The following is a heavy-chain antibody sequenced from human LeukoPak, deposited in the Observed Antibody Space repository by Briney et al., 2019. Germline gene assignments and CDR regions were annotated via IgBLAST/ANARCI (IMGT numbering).Heavy chain of an antibody. CDR3: ARDGGGNRNFDY. CDR2: VHTSGST. J-gene: IGHJ4*02. D-gene: IGHD4-23*01. Sequence: SETLSLTCDVSGGSIRTYYWSWIRQSAGKGLEWIGRVHTSGSTNYNPSPKSRVTLSQDTSKNQVYLRLTSVTAADTAVYYCARDGGGNRNFDYWGQGTLVTVSS. V-gene: IGHV4-4*07. CDR1: GGSIRTYY.